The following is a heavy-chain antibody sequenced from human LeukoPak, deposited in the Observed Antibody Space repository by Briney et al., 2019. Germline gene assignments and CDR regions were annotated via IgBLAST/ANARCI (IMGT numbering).Heavy chain of an antibody. D-gene: IGHD1-14*01. CDR2: ISAYDDGT. Sequence: ASVKVSCKASGYSFTSYGFSWVRQAPGQGLEGLGWISAYDDGTNYEQKFQGRLTMTTETATTTAYMELRSLRSDDTAVYYCARLARYHLLEASDIWGQGTMVTVSS. CDR1: GYSFTSYG. V-gene: IGHV1-18*01. J-gene: IGHJ3*02. CDR3: ARLARYHLLEASDI.